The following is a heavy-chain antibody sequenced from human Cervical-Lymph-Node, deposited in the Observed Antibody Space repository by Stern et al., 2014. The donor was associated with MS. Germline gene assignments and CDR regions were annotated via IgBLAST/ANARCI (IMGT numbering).Heavy chain of an antibody. Sequence: VQLVESGPGLVKPSETLSLTCVVSGASITTNHWSWIRQSPGKGLEWIGNVHYTGSTTYNPPPGVRLPTAMDPPTKQFSLGRSSVTAADTAVYFCASCDGYSFASWGQGTLVTVSS. CDR3: ASCDGYSFAS. CDR2: VHYTGST. CDR1: GASITTNH. V-gene: IGHV4-59*08. J-gene: IGHJ4*02. D-gene: IGHD4-17*01.